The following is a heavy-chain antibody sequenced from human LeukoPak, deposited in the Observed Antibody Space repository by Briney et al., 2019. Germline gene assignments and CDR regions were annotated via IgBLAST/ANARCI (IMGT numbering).Heavy chain of an antibody. V-gene: IGHV3-30*02. J-gene: IGHJ3*02. CDR1: KFTFSNFG. CDR2: IGFDGSNK. CDR3: AKDYYDNRGFGFHI. Sequence: GGSLRLSCAASKFTFSNFGMHWVRQAPGKGLEWVTFIGFDGSNKYYADFVKGRFTVSRDNSKNTLYLQMSSLRAEDTAVYFCAKDYYDNRGFGFHIWGQGTMVIVSS. D-gene: IGHD3-22*01.